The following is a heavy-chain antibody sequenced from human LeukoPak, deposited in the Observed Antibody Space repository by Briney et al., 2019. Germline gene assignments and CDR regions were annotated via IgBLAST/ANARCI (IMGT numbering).Heavy chain of an antibody. CDR2: ISAYNGNT. Sequence: GASVKVSCKASGYTFTSYGISWVRQAPGQGLEWMGWISAYNGNTNYAQKLQGRVTMTTDTSTSTAYMELRSLRSDDTAAYYCARSGSGYYLSYYFDYWGQGTLVTVSS. CDR3: ARSGSGYYLSYYFDY. V-gene: IGHV1-18*01. CDR1: GYTFTSYG. D-gene: IGHD3-3*01. J-gene: IGHJ4*02.